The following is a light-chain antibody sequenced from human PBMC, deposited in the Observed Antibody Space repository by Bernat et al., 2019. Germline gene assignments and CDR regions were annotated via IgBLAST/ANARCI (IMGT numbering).Light chain of an antibody. J-gene: IGKJ5*01. CDR3: QQLNSYPIT. Sequence: DIQLTQSPPSLSASVGDRVTITCRASQVIGTYLAWYQQKPGKAPNLLIYGASTLQTGVPSRFSGSGSGTEFTLTISSLRPEDFATYHCQQLNSYPITFGQGTRLEIK. CDR1: QVIGTY. V-gene: IGKV1-9*01. CDR2: GAS.